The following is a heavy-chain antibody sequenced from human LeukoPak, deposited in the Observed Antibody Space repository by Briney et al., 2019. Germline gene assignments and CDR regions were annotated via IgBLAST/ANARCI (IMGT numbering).Heavy chain of an antibody. D-gene: IGHD6-6*01. CDR1: GYTFTSYD. J-gene: IGHJ5*02. CDR2: MNPNSGNT. Sequence: ASVKVSCKASGYTFTSYDINWVRRATGQGLEWMGWMNPNSGNTGYAQKFQGRVTITGNTSISTAYMELSSLRSEDTAVYYCARGRPAIIAARRGRWFDPWGQGTLVTVSS. V-gene: IGHV1-8*03. CDR3: ARGRPAIIAARRGRWFDP.